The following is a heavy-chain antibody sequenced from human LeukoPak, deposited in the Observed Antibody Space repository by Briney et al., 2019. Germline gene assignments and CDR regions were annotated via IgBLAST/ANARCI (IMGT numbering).Heavy chain of an antibody. D-gene: IGHD3-22*01. CDR3: ARTDSSGYYFDY. J-gene: IGHJ4*02. Sequence: ASVKVSCKASGYTFTGYYMHWVRQAPGQGLEWMGWISAYNGNTNYAQKLQGRVTMTTDTSTSTAYMELRSLRSDDTAVYYCARTDSSGYYFDYWGQGTLVTVSS. CDR2: ISAYNGNT. CDR1: GYTFTGYY. V-gene: IGHV1-18*04.